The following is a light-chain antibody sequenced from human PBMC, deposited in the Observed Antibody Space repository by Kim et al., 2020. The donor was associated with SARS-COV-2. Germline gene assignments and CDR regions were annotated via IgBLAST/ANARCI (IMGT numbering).Light chain of an antibody. J-gene: IGKJ1*01. CDR3: LKYNSAPCT. V-gene: IGKV1-27*01. Sequence: ASVGDRVTITCRASQDIANALAWYQQKPGKVPQVLIYGASTLQSGVPSRFSGSGSGTEFTLTIGSLQTEDVATYYCLKYNSAPCTFGQGTKLDIK. CDR1: QDIANA. CDR2: GAS.